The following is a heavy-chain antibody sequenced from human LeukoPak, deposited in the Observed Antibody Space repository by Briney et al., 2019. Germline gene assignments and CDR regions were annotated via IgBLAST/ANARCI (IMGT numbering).Heavy chain of an antibody. J-gene: IGHJ4*02. CDR1: GGSVRSYY. CDR2: IHYSGSA. Sequence: SVTLSLTCNVSGGSVRSYYGIWIPGPPGKGPEWIGYIHYSGSANYNPSLNSRVTISVDPSKNLFSLKLTSVTAADTGVYYCARLTTPTGPRDYWGKGTLVTVSS. D-gene: IGHD4-17*01. CDR3: ARLTTPTGPRDY. V-gene: IGHV4-59*08.